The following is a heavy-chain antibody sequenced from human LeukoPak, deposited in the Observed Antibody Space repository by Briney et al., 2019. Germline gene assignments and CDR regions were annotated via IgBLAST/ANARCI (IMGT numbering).Heavy chain of an antibody. V-gene: IGHV1-8*01. CDR1: GYTFTSYD. CDR2: MNPNSGNT. J-gene: IGHJ4*02. D-gene: IGHD3-10*01. Sequence: ASVKVSCKASGYTFTSYDINWVRQATGQGLEWMGWMNPNSGNTGYAQKIQGRVTMTRNTSISTAYMELSSLRSEDTAVYYCARGRVSRRGPSAYYFDYWGQGTLVTVSS. CDR3: ARGRVSRRGPSAYYFDY.